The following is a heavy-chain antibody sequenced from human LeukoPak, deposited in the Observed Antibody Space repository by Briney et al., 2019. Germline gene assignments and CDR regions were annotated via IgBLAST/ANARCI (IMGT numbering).Heavy chain of an antibody. D-gene: IGHD3-10*01. CDR1: GFTFSSYD. Sequence: GGSLRLSCAASGFTFSSYDMHWVRQATGEGLEWVSAIGTAGDTYYPGSVKGRFTISRENAKNSLYLQMNSLRAGDTAVYYCARDSGDYYYYGMGVWGQGTTVTVSS. V-gene: IGHV3-13*01. CDR3: ARDSGDYYYYGMGV. CDR2: IGTAGDT. J-gene: IGHJ6*02.